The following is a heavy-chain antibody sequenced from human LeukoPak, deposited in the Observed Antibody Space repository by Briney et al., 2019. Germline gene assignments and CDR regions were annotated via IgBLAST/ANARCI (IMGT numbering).Heavy chain of an antibody. D-gene: IGHD2-8*01. V-gene: IGHV5-51*01. CDR3: ARLQHTNNAFDI. CDR1: GYSFTIYW. CDR2: IYPGDSDT. J-gene: IGHJ3*02. Sequence: GESLKISCQGPGYSFTIYWIAWVRQMPGKGLEWIGVIYPGDSDTTYSPSFQGQVTISVDKSISTAYLQWSRLKASDTAIYYCARLQHTNNAFDIWGQGTMVTVSS.